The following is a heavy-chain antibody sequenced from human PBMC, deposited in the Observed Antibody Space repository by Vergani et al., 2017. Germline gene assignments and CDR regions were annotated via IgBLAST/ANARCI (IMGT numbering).Heavy chain of an antibody. CDR1: GFTFNQYG. CDR2: TWYDGNNK. V-gene: IGHV3-33*01. J-gene: IGHJ5*02. D-gene: IGHD2-2*03. CDR3: ARDGYCSSTSCYGWFDP. Sequence: QVQLVESGGGVVQPGRSLRLSCAASGFTFNQYGMHWVRQAPGKGLEWVAVTWYDGNNKQYADSVKGRFTISRDNSKSTMYLQMNSLRDEDTGVYYCARDGYCSSTSCYGWFDPWGQGTLVTVSS.